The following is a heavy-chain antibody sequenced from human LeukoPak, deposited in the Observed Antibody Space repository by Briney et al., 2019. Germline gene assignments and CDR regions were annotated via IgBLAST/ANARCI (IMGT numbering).Heavy chain of an antibody. Sequence: SETLSLTCAVYGGSFSGYYWSWIRQPPGKGLEWIGEINHSGSTNYNPSLKSRVTISVDASKNQFSLKLSSVTAADTAVYYCARDPLHFYDSVGSSFDFWGQGTLVTVSS. CDR1: GGSFSGYY. D-gene: IGHD3-22*01. V-gene: IGHV4-34*01. J-gene: IGHJ4*02. CDR2: INHSGST. CDR3: ARDPLHFYDSVGSSFDF.